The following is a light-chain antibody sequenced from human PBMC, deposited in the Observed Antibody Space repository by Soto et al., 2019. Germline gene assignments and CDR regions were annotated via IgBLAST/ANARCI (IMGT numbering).Light chain of an antibody. Sequence: VMTQSPATLSVSPGERATLSCRASESVSRNLAWYQQKPGQAPRLLIYGASTRATGIPARFSGSGSGTECTLTISSLQSEDFAVYYCQQYNNWPWTFGQGTKVDIK. CDR3: QQYNNWPWT. CDR1: ESVSRN. V-gene: IGKV3-15*01. CDR2: GAS. J-gene: IGKJ1*01.